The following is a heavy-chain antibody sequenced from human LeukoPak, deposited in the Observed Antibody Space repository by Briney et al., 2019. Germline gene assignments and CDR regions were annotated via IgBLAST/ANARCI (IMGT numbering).Heavy chain of an antibody. CDR1: GFTFDDYG. CDR3: AKSPVTYYDILTGSYYMDV. Sequence: GGSLRLSCAASGFTFDDYGMSWVRQAPGKGLEWVSGINWNGGSTGYADSVKGRFTISRDNAKNSLYLQMNSLRAEDTAVYYCAKSPVTYYDILTGSYYMDVWGKGTTVTISS. D-gene: IGHD3-9*01. J-gene: IGHJ6*03. V-gene: IGHV3-20*04. CDR2: INWNGGST.